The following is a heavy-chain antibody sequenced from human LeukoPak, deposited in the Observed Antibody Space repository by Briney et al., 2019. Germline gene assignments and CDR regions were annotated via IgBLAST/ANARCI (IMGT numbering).Heavy chain of an antibody. CDR1: GFTFSSYW. D-gene: IGHD1-26*01. CDR2: IKQDGSEK. J-gene: IGHJ4*02. CDR3: ASPPIGREGLFDY. Sequence: GGSLRLSCAASGFTFSSYWMSWVRQAPGKGLEWVANIKQDGSEKYYVDSVKGRFTISRDNAKNSLYLQMNSLRAEDTAVYYCASPPIGREGLFDYWGQGTLVTVSS. V-gene: IGHV3-7*01.